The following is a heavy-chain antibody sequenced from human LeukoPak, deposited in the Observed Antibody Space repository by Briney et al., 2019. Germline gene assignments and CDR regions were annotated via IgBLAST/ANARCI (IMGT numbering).Heavy chain of an antibody. CDR2: IWYDGSNK. CDR3: AVPLRDY. Sequence: GGPRRLSWAASGFTFSSYGMHGAGRVQGKGLEWVAVIWYDGSNKYYADSVKGRFAISRDNSKNTLYLQMNSLRAEDTAVYYCAVPLRDYWGQGTLVTVSS. J-gene: IGHJ4*02. D-gene: IGHD3-16*01. V-gene: IGHV3-33*01. CDR1: GFTFSSYG.